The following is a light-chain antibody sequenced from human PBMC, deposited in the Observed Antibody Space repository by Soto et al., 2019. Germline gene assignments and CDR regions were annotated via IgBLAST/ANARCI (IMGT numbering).Light chain of an antibody. Sequence: AIQLTQSPSSLSASVGDRVTITCRASQGIRSALAWYQQKPGKAPNLLIYDASSLESGVPSRFSGSGSGTDFTLTISSLQPEDFAPYYCQQFYSDSITFGPGTKVDLK. CDR3: QQFYSDSIT. V-gene: IGKV1-13*02. CDR1: QGIRSA. CDR2: DAS. J-gene: IGKJ3*01.